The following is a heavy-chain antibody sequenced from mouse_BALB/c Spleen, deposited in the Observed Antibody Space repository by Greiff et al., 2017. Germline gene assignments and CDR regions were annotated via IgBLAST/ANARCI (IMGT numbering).Heavy chain of an antibody. J-gene: IGHJ1*01. Sequence: QVQLKESGPGLVAPSQSLSITCTVSGFSLTGYGVNWVRQPPGKGLEWLGMIWGDGSTDYNSALKSRLSISKDNSKSQVFLKMNSLQTDDTARYYGARDHRPSGGYFDVWGAGTTVTVSS. CDR2: IWGDGST. CDR1: GFSLTGYG. D-gene: IGHD3-1*01. CDR3: ARDHRPSGGYFDV. V-gene: IGHV2-6-7*01.